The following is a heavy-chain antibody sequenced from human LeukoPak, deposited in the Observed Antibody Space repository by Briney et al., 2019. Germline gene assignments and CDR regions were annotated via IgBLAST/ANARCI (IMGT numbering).Heavy chain of an antibody. CDR1: GYTFTSYG. CDR2: ISAYNGNT. Sequence: ASVKVSCKASGYTFTSYGISWVRQAPGQGLEWMGWISAYNGNTNYAQKLQGRVTMTTDTSTSTAYIELRSLRSDDTAVYYCASSDIDILTGYPLYYFDYWGQGTLVTVSS. CDR3: ASSDIDILTGYPLYYFDY. J-gene: IGHJ4*02. D-gene: IGHD3-9*01. V-gene: IGHV1-18*01.